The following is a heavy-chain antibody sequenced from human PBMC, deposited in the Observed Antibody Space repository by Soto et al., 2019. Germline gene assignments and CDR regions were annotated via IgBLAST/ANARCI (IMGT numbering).Heavy chain of an antibody. CDR2: ISGSGGST. J-gene: IGHJ4*02. CDR3: AKEGLYDSSGSPPRVFDY. CDR1: GFTFSSYA. D-gene: IGHD3-22*01. V-gene: IGHV3-23*01. Sequence: VGSLRLSCAASGFTFSSYAMSWVRQAPGKGLEWVSAISGSGGSTYYADSVKGRFTISRDNSKNTLYLQMNSLRAEDTAVYYCAKEGLYDSSGSPPRVFDYWGQGTLVTVSS.